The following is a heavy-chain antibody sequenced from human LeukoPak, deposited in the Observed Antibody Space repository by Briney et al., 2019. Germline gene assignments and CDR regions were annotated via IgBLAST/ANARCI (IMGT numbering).Heavy chain of an antibody. CDR1: GYAFTDYY. CDR2: INPNSGGT. D-gene: IGHD5-18*01. V-gene: IGHV1-2*02. Sequence: ASVKVSCMASGYAFTDYYMHWVRQAPGQGLEWMGWINPNSGGTNSAQKFQGRVAMTRDTSISTAFMELSRLRSDDTAVYYCARATYTFNWFDPWGQGTLVTVSS. CDR3: ARATYTFNWFDP. J-gene: IGHJ5*02.